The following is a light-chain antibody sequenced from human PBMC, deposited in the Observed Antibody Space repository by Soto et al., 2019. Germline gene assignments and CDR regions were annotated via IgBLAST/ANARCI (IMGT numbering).Light chain of an antibody. CDR3: AAWDDTADAYV. Sequence: QSVLTQPPSVSGAPGQTVTISCFGSNSNIGPNYVYWYRVLPGTSPRLVLFRGKRPSGAPDRFSGSKSATSATLAISGLRVDDDGDYFCAAWDDTADAYVFGGGTKAPS. CDR2: RG. J-gene: IGLJ1*01. CDR1: NSNIGPNY. V-gene: IGLV1-47*01.